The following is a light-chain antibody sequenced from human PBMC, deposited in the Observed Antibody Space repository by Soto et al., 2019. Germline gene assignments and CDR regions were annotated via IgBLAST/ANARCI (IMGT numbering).Light chain of an antibody. CDR2: GAS. CDR1: QSISSSY. Sequence: EIVLTQSPGTLSLFPGERATLSCRASQSISSSYLAWYQQKPGQAPRLLIYGASIRATGIPARFSGAGSATDFTLSCSRLEPEDFADYYCHEYGSTPAWTLGQGTKVEIK. CDR3: HEYGSTPAWT. V-gene: IGKV3-20*01. J-gene: IGKJ1*01.